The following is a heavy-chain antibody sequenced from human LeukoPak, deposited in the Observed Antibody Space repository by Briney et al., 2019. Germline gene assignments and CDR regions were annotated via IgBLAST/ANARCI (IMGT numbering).Heavy chain of an antibody. Sequence: GASVKVSCKASGGTFSSYAISWLRQAPGQGLEWMGGIIPIFGTANYAQKFQGRVTITADESTSTAYMELSSLRSKDTAVYYCARVFVFDWSIDPWGQGTLVTVSS. CDR1: GGTFSSYA. J-gene: IGHJ5*02. D-gene: IGHD3-9*01. CDR2: IIPIFGTA. CDR3: ARVFVFDWSIDP. V-gene: IGHV1-69*13.